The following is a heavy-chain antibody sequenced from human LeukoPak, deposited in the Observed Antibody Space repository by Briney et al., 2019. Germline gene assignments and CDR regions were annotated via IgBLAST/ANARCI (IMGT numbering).Heavy chain of an antibody. V-gene: IGHV1-69*06. Sequence: ASVKVSCKASGGTFRSKAINWVRQAPGQGPEWMGGIIPLLNTSIYAQKFQGRVTITADKSTSTAYMELSSLRSEDTAVYYCARGYYYDSSGYNWGQGTLVTVSS. D-gene: IGHD3-22*01. CDR1: GGTFRSKA. CDR2: IIPLLNTS. CDR3: ARGYYYDSSGYN. J-gene: IGHJ4*02.